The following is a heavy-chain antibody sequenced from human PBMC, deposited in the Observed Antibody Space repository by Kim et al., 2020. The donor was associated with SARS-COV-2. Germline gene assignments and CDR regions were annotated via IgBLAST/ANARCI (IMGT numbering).Heavy chain of an antibody. CDR3: ARDRWRITMIVVVINTAEYFQH. D-gene: IGHD3-22*01. Sequence: GGSLRLSCAASGFTFSSYWMHWVRQAPGKGLVWVSRINSDGSSTSYADSVKGRFTISRDNAKNTLYLQMNSLRAEDTAVYYCARDRWRITMIVVVINTAEYFQHWGQGTLVTVSS. CDR2: INSDGSST. V-gene: IGHV3-74*01. J-gene: IGHJ1*01. CDR1: GFTFSSYW.